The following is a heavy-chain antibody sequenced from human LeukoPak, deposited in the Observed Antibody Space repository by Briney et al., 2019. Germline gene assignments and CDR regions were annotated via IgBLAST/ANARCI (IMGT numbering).Heavy chain of an antibody. CDR1: GGSISSSSYY. CDR3: ARTSDSKKYYYGSGRNYYYMDV. Sequence: SETLSLTCTVSGGSISSSSYYWGWIRQPPGKGLEWIGSIYYSGSTYYNPSLKSRVTISVDTSKNQFSLKLSSVTAADTAVYYCARTSDSKKYYYGSGRNYYYMDVWGKGTTVTISS. J-gene: IGHJ6*03. V-gene: IGHV4-39*01. D-gene: IGHD3-10*01. CDR2: IYYSGST.